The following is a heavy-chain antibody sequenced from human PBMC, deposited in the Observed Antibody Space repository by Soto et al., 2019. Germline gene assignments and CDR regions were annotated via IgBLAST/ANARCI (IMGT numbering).Heavy chain of an antibody. CDR1: GYNCVGED. J-gene: IGHJ4*02. CDR3: ARTAPMDAGDNYYYDF. CDR2: INPSGGGT. D-gene: IGHD5-12*01. Sequence: ASVEIACRASGYNCVGEDIQWVRQAPGHGLEWMGIINPSGGGTTYAQKFQGRVVMTSDASTSTVYVELSSLTSEETAIYYCARTAPMDAGDNYYYDFWGQRALVTVSS. V-gene: IGHV1-46*01.